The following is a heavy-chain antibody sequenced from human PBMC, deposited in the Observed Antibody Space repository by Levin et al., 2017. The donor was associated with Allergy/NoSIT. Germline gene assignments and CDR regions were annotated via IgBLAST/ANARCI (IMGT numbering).Heavy chain of an antibody. D-gene: IGHD1/OR15-1a*01. Sequence: PGESLKISCAASGFTFSTYYMTWVRQAPGKGLEWVAHIKQDGSAQYYVDSVQGRFTVSRDNAKNSMYLQMNSLRAEDTAVYYCARKNWINDYWGQGTLVTVSS. CDR1: GFTFSTYY. CDR3: ARKNWINDY. CDR2: IKQDGSAQ. J-gene: IGHJ4*02. V-gene: IGHV3-7*04.